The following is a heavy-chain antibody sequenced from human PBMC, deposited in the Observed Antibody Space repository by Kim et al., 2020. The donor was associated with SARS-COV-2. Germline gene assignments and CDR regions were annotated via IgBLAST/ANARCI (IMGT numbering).Heavy chain of an antibody. J-gene: IGHJ5*02. CDR3: ARDLNRGIQLWHNWFDP. V-gene: IGHV1-69*06. Sequence: SVKVSCKASGGTFSSYAISWVRQAPGQGLEWMGGIIPIFGTANYAQKFQGRVTITADKSTSTAYMELSSLRSEDTAVYYCARDLNRGIQLWHNWFDPWGQGTLVTVSS. D-gene: IGHD5-18*01. CDR1: GGTFSSYA. CDR2: IIPIFGTA.